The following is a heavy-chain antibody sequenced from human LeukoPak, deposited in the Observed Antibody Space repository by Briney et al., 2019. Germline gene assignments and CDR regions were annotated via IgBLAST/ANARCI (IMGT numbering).Heavy chain of an antibody. CDR2: INHSGST. CDR3: ARGRYCSSTSCYFRFDP. V-gene: IGHV4-34*01. D-gene: IGHD2-2*01. J-gene: IGHJ5*02. CDR1: GGSFSGYY. Sequence: SETLSLTCAVYGGSFSGYYWSWIRQPPGKGLEWIGEINHSGSTNYNPSLKSRVTISVDTSKNQFSLKLSSVTAADTAVYYCARGRYCSSTSCYFRFDPWGQGTLVTASS.